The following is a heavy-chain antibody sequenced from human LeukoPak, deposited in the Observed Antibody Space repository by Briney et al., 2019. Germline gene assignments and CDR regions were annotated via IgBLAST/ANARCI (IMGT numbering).Heavy chain of an antibody. D-gene: IGHD3-10*01. CDR3: ARRLVRGVIIIEFDC. Sequence: PSETRSLTCTVSGGSISSYYWSWIRQPPGNGLEWIGYIYYSGITNYNPSLKSRVTISVDTSKNQFSLKLSSVTAADTAVYYCARRLVRGVIIIEFDCWGQGTLVTVSS. J-gene: IGHJ4*02. V-gene: IGHV4-59*08. CDR1: GGSISSYY. CDR2: IYYSGIT.